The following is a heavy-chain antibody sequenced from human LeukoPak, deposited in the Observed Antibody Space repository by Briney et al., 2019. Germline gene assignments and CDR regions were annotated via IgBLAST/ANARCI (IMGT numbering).Heavy chain of an antibody. CDR2: ISYDGSNK. CDR1: GFTFSSYA. CDR3: ARYLLPYYDILTGAKGAFDI. V-gene: IGHV3-30*04. J-gene: IGHJ3*02. Sequence: GGSLRLSCAASGFTFSSYAMHWVRQAPGKGLEWVAVISYDGSNKYYADSVKGRFTISRDNSKNTLYLQMNSLRAEDTAVYYCARYLLPYYDILTGAKGAFDIWGQGTMVTVSS. D-gene: IGHD3-9*01.